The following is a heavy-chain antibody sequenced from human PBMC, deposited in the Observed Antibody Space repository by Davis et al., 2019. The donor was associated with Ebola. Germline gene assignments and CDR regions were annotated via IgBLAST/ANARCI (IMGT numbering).Heavy chain of an antibody. J-gene: IGHJ4*02. Sequence: AASVKVSCKASRYIFTTYAMHWVRQAPGQRLEWMGWVHGGNGNTKYSQRFQGRVTITTDTSASTVYLDLTSLRYDDTAVFYCARASFGYNSGWYADYWGPGSLVTVSS. CDR1: RYIFTTYA. D-gene: IGHD6-19*01. V-gene: IGHV1-3*01. CDR2: VHGGNGNT. CDR3: ARASFGYNSGWYADY.